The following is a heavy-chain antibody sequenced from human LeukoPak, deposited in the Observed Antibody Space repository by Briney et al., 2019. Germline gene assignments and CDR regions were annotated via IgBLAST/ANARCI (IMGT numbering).Heavy chain of an antibody. CDR3: AKVANAGVDYFDY. V-gene: IGHV3-30*18. Sequence: KSGGSLRLSCAASGFTFSSYGMHWVRQAPGKGLEWVAVISYDGSNKYYADSVKGRFTISRDNSKNTLYLQMNSLRAEDTAVYYCAKVANAGVDYFDYWGQGTLVTVSS. CDR1: GFTFSSYG. CDR2: ISYDGSNK. D-gene: IGHD1-1*01. J-gene: IGHJ4*02.